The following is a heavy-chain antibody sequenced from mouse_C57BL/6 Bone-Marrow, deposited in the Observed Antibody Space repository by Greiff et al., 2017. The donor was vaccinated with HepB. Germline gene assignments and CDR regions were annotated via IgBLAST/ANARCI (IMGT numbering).Heavy chain of an antibody. V-gene: IGHV8-12*01. J-gene: IGHJ3*01. CDR1: GFSLSTSGMG. D-gene: IGHD2-4*01. CDR3: AREDYAWFAY. CDR2: IYWDDDK. Sequence: QVTLKECSPGILQSSQTLSLTCSFSGFSLSTSGMGVSWIRQPSGKGLEWLAHIYWDDDKCYNPSLKSRRTISKDTSRNQVFLKITSVDTADTATYYGAREDYAWFAYWGQGTLVTVSA.